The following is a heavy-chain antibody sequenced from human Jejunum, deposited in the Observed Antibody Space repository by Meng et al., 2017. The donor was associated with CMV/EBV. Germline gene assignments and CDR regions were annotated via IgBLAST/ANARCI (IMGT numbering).Heavy chain of an antibody. CDR3: AGDISFYGLDV. CDR2: INWNGGTT. J-gene: IGHJ6*02. V-gene: IGHV3-20*04. CDR1: GFRFDDRG. Sequence: CVFSGFRFDDRGMSWVRQAPGKGLGWVSGINWNGGTTAYADSVKGRFTVSRDNAKNSLYLQMHSLRAEDTALYYCAGDISFYGLDVWGQGTTVTVSS.